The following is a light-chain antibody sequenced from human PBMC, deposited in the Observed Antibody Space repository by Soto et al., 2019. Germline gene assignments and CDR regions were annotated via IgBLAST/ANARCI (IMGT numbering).Light chain of an antibody. Sequence: DVQMTQSPSTLSASVGDTVTVTRRASQSVSGWLDWYQQKPGEAPQLLIYDASALPRGVPSRFSGSGSGTKFTLTIASLQPDDFATYYCQQYETFSGTFGPGTKVDIK. CDR1: QSVSGW. CDR3: QQYETFSGT. J-gene: IGKJ1*01. V-gene: IGKV1-5*01. CDR2: DAS.